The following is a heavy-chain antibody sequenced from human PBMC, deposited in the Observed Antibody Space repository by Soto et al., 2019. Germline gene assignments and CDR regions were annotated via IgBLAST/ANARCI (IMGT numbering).Heavy chain of an antibody. D-gene: IGHD2-8*02. CDR3: ARATSFSGHHGY. Sequence: QLQLQESGPGLVKPSQTLSLACTVSGGSFSSGGYYWSWIRQLPGKGLEWIGYIYYSGSTSYNPSLKSRFTISLDTSKNQFSLNLSSVTAADTAVYYCARATSFSGHHGYWGQGTLVTVSS. CDR1: GGSFSSGGYY. J-gene: IGHJ4*02. V-gene: IGHV4-31*03. CDR2: IYYSGST.